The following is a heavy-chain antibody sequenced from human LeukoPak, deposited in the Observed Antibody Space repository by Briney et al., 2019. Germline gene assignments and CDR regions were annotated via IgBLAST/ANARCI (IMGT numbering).Heavy chain of an antibody. CDR2: TYPGDSDT. Sequence: GEPLNISCKGSGYSFTSYWIGGVRQMPGKGLEWMGITYPGDSDTRYNPSFHGQVTISADKSISTAYLQWSSLKASDTAMYYCASCSGGSCYFDYWGQGTLVTVSS. D-gene: IGHD2-15*01. J-gene: IGHJ4*02. V-gene: IGHV5-51*01. CDR1: GYSFTSYW. CDR3: ASCSGGSCYFDY.